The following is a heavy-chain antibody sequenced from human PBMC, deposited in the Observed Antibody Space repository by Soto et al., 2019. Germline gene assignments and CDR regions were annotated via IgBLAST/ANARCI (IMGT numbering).Heavy chain of an antibody. V-gene: IGHV3-30-3*01. Sequence: QVQLVESGGGVVQPGRSLRLSCAASGFTFSSYAMHWVRQAPGKGLEWVAVISYDGSNKYYADSVKGRFTISRDNSKNTLYLQMNSLRAEDTAVYYCARARDSSGYYYPLDYWGQETLVTVSS. CDR2: ISYDGSNK. J-gene: IGHJ4*02. CDR1: GFTFSSYA. D-gene: IGHD3-22*01. CDR3: ARARDSSGYYYPLDY.